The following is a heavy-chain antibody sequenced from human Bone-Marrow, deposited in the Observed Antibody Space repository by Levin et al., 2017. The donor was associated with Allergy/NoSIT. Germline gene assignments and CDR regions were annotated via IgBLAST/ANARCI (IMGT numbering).Heavy chain of an antibody. Sequence: SETLSLTCAVSGGSISSGGYSWSWIRQPPGKGLEWIGYIYHSGSTYYNPSLKSRVTISVDRSKNQFSLKLSSVTAADTAVYYCASMNSITGTTHWGQGTLVTVSS. CDR2: IYHSGST. V-gene: IGHV4-30-2*01. CDR1: GGSISSGGYS. D-gene: IGHD1-7*01. J-gene: IGHJ4*02. CDR3: ASMNSITGTTH.